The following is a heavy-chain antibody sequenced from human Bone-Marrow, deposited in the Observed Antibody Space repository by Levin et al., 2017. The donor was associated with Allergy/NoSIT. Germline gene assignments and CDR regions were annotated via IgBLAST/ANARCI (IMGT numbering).Heavy chain of an antibody. D-gene: IGHD3-10*01. CDR1: GGSFTGYF. J-gene: IGHJ4*02. V-gene: IGHV4-34*01. Sequence: LSQTLSLTCDVDGGSFTGYFWTWIRQPPGKGLEWIGEINHSGSTKYNPSLTSRVTISVDTSKKEFSLNLSSVTAADTAVFYCARGGRWSFSYYFDYWGQGTRVTVSS. CDR2: INHSGST. CDR3: ARGGRWSFSYYFDY.